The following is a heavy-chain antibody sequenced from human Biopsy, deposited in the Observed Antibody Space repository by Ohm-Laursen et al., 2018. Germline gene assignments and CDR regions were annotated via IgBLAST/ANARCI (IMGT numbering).Heavy chain of an antibody. D-gene: IGHD3-22*01. CDR1: GFSFEDYG. V-gene: IGHV3-9*01. Sequence: SLRLSCSASGFSFEDYGMHWVRQGPGKGLEWVAGISWSSDSITYAKSVTGRFTISRDNGENSLYLQMNSLRPEDTALYYCTKNAQWEGSGYLDAFHIWGHGAMVTVSS. CDR3: TKNAQWEGSGYLDAFHI. CDR2: ISWSSDSI. J-gene: IGHJ3*02.